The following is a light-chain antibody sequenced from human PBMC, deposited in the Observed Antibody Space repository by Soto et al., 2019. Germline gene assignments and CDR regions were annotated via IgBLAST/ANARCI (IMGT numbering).Light chain of an antibody. CDR2: EVS. CDR3: SSYLPTSILYV. V-gene: IGLV2-14*01. Sequence: QSVLTQPASVSGSPGQSITISCTGTSSDIGNVYYDSWYQQHPGKAPKLLIYEVSNRPSGVSNRFSASKSGNTASLTISGLQAEDEADYYCSSYLPTSILYVFGTGTKLTVL. J-gene: IGLJ1*01. CDR1: SSDIGNVYY.